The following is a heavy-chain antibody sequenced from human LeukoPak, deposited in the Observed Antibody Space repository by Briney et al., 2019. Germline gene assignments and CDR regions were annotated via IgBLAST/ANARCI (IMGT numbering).Heavy chain of an antibody. D-gene: IGHD1-14*01. V-gene: IGHV3-33*03. Sequence: GGSLRLSCAGSGFTFGGYGMHWFRQTPGKGLEGVAVIAYDGSRAFYADSVKGRFTISRDNSKNTMSVQMDDLRAEDTAVYYCTKYNNDHFDYWGQGTLVTVSS. CDR1: GFTFGGYG. CDR3: TKYNNDHFDY. J-gene: IGHJ4*02. CDR2: IAYDGSRA.